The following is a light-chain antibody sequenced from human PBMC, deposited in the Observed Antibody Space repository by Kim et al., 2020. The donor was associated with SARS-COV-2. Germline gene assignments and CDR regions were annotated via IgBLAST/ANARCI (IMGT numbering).Light chain of an antibody. Sequence: LSPGERDTLSCRASQSVSSSYLAWYQQRPGQAPRLLIYGASGRATGIPDRFSGSGSGTDFTLTISRLEPEDFAVYYCQQYGSSFTFGPGTKVDIK. CDR1: QSVSSSY. CDR2: GAS. V-gene: IGKV3-20*01. J-gene: IGKJ3*01. CDR3: QQYGSSFT.